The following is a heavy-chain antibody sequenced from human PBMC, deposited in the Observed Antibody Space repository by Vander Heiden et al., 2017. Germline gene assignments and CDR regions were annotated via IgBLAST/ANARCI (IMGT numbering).Heavy chain of an antibody. J-gene: IGHJ4*02. CDR1: GGSFSGYY. CDR3: ARIGWYSGG. Sequence: QVQLQQWGAGLLKPSETLSLTCAVYGGSFSGYYWSWIRQPPGKGLEWIGEINHRGSTNDNPSLKSRVTISVDTSKNQFSMKMSSVTAADTAVDDCARIGWYSGGWGQGTMVTVSS. V-gene: IGHV4-34*01. D-gene: IGHD2-15*01. CDR2: INHRGST.